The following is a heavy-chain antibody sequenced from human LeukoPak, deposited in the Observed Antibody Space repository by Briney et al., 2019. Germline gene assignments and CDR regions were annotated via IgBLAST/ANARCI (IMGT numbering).Heavy chain of an antibody. J-gene: IGHJ4*02. CDR3: TSSWFPYFDY. CDR2: IRSKANSYAT. V-gene: IGHV3-73*01. CDR1: GFTFSGSA. D-gene: IGHD6-13*01. Sequence: PGGSLRLSCAASGFTFSGSAMHWVRQASGKGLEWVGRIRSKANSYATAYAASVKGRFTISRDDSKNTAYLQMNSLKTEDTAVYYCTSSWFPYFDYWGQGTLVTVSS.